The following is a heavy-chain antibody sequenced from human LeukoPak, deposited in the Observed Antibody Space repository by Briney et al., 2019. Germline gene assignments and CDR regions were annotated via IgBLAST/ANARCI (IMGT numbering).Heavy chain of an antibody. J-gene: IGHJ6*02. CDR2: INHSGSI. Sequence: SETLSLTCAVYGGSFSGYYWSWIRQPPGKGLEWIGEINHSGSINYNPSLKSRVTISVDTSKNQFSLKLSSVTAADTAVYYCARGRIVVVPAAILVSYYYYYGMDVWGQGTTVTVSS. V-gene: IGHV4-34*01. D-gene: IGHD2-2*02. CDR1: GGSFSGYY. CDR3: ARGRIVVVPAAILVSYYYYYGMDV.